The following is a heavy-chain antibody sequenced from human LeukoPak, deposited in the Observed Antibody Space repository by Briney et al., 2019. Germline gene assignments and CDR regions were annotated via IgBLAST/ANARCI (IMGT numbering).Heavy chain of an antibody. D-gene: IGHD2-15*01. V-gene: IGHV4-59*01. CDR1: GGSISRYY. CDR3: ARGHCSGGSCYPRGLANYYGMDV. J-gene: IGHJ6*02. Sequence: NPSETLSLTCTVSGGSISRYYWSWIRQPPGKGLEWIGYIYYSGSTNYNPSLKSRVTISVDTSKNQFSLKLSSVTAADTAVYYCARGHCSGGSCYPRGLANYYGMDVWGQGTTVTVSS. CDR2: IYYSGST.